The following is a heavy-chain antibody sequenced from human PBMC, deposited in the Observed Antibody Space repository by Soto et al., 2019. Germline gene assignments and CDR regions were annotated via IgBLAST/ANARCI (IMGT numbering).Heavy chain of an antibody. V-gene: IGHV1-18*04. CDR1: GYTFTSYG. Sequence: ASVKVSCQASGYTFTSYGISWVRQAPGPGLEWMGWISAYNGNTNYAQKLQGRVTMTTDTSTRTAYMEVKSLRSDDTAVYYCARDTITFGVDIAPLNYWGQGTLVTVSS. J-gene: IGHJ4*02. D-gene: IGHD3-16*02. CDR2: ISAYNGNT. CDR3: ARDTITFGVDIAPLNY.